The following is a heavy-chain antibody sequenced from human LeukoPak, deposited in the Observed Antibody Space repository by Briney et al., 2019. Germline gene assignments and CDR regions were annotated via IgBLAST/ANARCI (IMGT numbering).Heavy chain of an antibody. V-gene: IGHV1-24*01. CDR1: GYTLTELS. J-gene: IGHJ4*02. D-gene: IGHD3-10*01. CDR2: FDPEDGET. Sequence: ASVKVSCKVSGYTLTELSMHWVRQAPGKGLEWMGGFDPEDGETTYAQKFQGRVTMTEDTSTDTAYMELSSLRSEDTAVYYCATAFGSGRTSAYFDYWGQGTLVTVSS. CDR3: ATAFGSGRTSAYFDY.